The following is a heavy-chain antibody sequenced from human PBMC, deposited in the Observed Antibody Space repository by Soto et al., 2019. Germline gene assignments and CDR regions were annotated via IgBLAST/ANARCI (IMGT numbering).Heavy chain of an antibody. CDR2: IWYDGSNK. D-gene: IGHD3-16*01. V-gene: IGHV3-33*01. Sequence: VQLVESGGGVVQPGTSLRLSCVASGSTFSNYGMHWVRQAPGKGPQWVAVIWYDGSNKSYGESVKGRFTISRDNSKNTLYLDINSLTAEDTAVYYCAREGGSHGPSYFDSWGQGSLVIVSS. J-gene: IGHJ4*02. CDR1: GSTFSNYG. CDR3: AREGGSHGPSYFDS.